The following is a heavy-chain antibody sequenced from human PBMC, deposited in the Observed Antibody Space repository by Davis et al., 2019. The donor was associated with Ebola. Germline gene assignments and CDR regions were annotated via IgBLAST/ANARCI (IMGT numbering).Heavy chain of an antibody. CDR3: AGGQWVLPEDY. CDR2: ISSSSSYI. V-gene: IGHV3-21*01. D-gene: IGHD1-26*01. J-gene: IGHJ4*02. Sequence: GESLKISCAASGFTFSSYTMNWVRQAPGKGLEWVSSISSSSSYIYYADSVKGRFTISRDNAKNSLYLQMNSLRAEDTAVYYCAGGQWVLPEDYWGQGTLVAVSS. CDR1: GFTFSSYT.